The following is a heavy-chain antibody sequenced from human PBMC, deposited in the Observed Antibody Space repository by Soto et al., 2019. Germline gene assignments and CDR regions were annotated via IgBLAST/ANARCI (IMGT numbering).Heavy chain of an antibody. V-gene: IGHV3-23*01. Sequence: EVQLLESGGGLVQPGGSLRLSCAASGFSFSSYAMSWVRQAPGKGLKWVSAISSSGGTTFYPDSVKGRFTISRDNSKNTLYLQMSGLRAEDTAVYYCAKDGCSSTSCYHFDYWGQGTLVTVSS. CDR3: AKDGCSSTSCYHFDY. CDR1: GFSFSSYA. D-gene: IGHD2-2*01. CDR2: ISSSGGTT. J-gene: IGHJ4*02.